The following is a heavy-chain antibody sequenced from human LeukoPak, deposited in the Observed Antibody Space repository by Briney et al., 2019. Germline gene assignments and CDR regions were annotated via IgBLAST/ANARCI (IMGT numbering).Heavy chain of an antibody. J-gene: IGHJ4*02. V-gene: IGHV1-18*01. CDR3: ARLVNAHDY. CDR2: ISAYNGNT. CDR1: GYTFTSYG. D-gene: IGHD2-8*02. Sequence: GASVKVSCKASGYTFTSYGISWVRQAPGQGIEWIGWISAYNGNTNYGQKIQGRVTMTTVTSTSTAYMELRSLRYDGTAVYYCARLVNAHDYWGQGTLVTVSS.